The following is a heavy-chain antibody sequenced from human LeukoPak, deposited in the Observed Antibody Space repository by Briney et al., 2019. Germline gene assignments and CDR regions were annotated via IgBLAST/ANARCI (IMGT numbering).Heavy chain of an antibody. CDR1: GGSISSSSYY. CDR2: IYYSGST. Sequence: SETLSLTCTVSGGSISSSSYYWGWIRQPPGKGLEWIGSIYYSGSTYYNPSLKSRVTISVDTSKNQFSLKLSSVTAADTAVYYCARHSEVEMATIQDYWGQGTLVTVSS. V-gene: IGHV4-39*01. CDR3: ARHSEVEMATIQDY. D-gene: IGHD5-24*01. J-gene: IGHJ4*02.